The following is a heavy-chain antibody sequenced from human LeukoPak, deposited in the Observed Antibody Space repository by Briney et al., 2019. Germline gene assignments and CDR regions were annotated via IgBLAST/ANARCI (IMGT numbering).Heavy chain of an antibody. Sequence: SETLSLTCTVSGGSISGYYWSWIRQPPGKGLEWIGYIYYSGSTNYNPSLKSRVTISVDTSKNQFSLKLSSVTAADTAVYYCARHPSTGRRIFDYWGQGTLVPVSS. J-gene: IGHJ4*02. D-gene: IGHD1-1*01. CDR2: IYYSGST. V-gene: IGHV4-59*08. CDR1: GGSISGYY. CDR3: ARHPSTGRRIFDY.